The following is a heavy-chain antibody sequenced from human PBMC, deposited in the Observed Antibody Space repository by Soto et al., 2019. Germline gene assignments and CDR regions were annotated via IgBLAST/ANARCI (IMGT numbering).Heavy chain of an antibody. CDR1: GFTVSNTY. CDR2: IYSDGRT. V-gene: IGHV3-53*01. J-gene: IGHJ4*02. CDR3: AKSQRVDY. D-gene: IGHD6-25*01. Sequence: TGGSLRLSCAASGFTVSNTYMSWVRQAPGKGLECVSIIYSDGRTFYADSVKGRFTISRDNSKNTLFLQMNSLREEDTAVYYCAKSQRVDYWGQGTLVTVSS.